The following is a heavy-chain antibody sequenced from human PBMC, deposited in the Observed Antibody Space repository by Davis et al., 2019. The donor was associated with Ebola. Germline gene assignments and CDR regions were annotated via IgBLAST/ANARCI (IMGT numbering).Heavy chain of an antibody. CDR1: GFTFNFYA. V-gene: IGHV3-30-3*01. CDR2: ISFDAVTK. Sequence: GESLKISCAASGFTFNFYAMHWVRQAPDKGLEWVAVISFDAVTKYYAEAVKGRFTISRDNSKNTLYLQMNSLRAEDTAVYYCANVPPTVLLWSGYYFDYWGQGTLVTVSS. D-gene: IGHD3-10*01. J-gene: IGHJ4*02. CDR3: ANVPPTVLLWSGYYFDY.